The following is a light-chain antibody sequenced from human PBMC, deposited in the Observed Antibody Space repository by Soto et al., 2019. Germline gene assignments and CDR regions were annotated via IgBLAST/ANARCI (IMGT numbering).Light chain of an antibody. CDR3: QRYGSSPPFT. V-gene: IGKV3-20*01. Sequence: EIVLTQSPGTLSLSPGERATLSCRASQRVSSSYLAWYQQKPGQAPRLLIYGASSRATGIPDRFSGSGSGTDFPLTISRLEPEAFAVYFCQRYGSSPPFTFGQGTKVEI. CDR1: QRVSSSY. CDR2: GAS. J-gene: IGKJ2*01.